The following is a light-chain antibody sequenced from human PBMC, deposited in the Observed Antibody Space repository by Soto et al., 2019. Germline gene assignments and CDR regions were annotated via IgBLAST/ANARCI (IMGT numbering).Light chain of an antibody. V-gene: IGLV2-11*01. J-gene: IGLJ1*01. CDR2: DVT. CDR1: SSDVGGYDY. Sequence: QSALTQPRSVSGSPGQSVTFSCTGTSSDVGGYDYVSWYQHHPGNAPKLIIFDVTKRPSGVPDRFSGSKSGNTASLTISGLQAEDEADYHCCSYAENYFYVFGSGTKVTVL. CDR3: CSYAENYFYV.